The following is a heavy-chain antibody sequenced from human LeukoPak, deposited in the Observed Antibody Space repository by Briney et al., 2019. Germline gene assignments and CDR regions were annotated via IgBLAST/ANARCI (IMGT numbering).Heavy chain of an antibody. D-gene: IGHD6-19*01. J-gene: IGHJ4*02. CDR1: GFTFSNYG. CDR2: KWYDGHTK. V-gene: IGHV3-33*01. Sequence: PGRSLRLSCAVSGFTFSNYGMHWVRQAPGKGLEWLTLKWYDGHTKFYADSVKGRFTVPRDNSKNTLYLQMDNLRDEDTAVYYCAREWGRIAVAGGPGYWGQGTLVTVSS. CDR3: AREWGRIAVAGGPGY.